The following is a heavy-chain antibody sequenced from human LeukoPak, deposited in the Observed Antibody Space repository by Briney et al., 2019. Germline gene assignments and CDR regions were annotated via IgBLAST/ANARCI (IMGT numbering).Heavy chain of an antibody. CDR3: ARVPLLSGSYYYYYMDV. D-gene: IGHD1-26*01. V-gene: IGHV1-8*03. CDR1: GYTFTSYD. J-gene: IGHJ6*03. Sequence: GASVKVSCKASGYTFTSYDINWVRQATGQGLEWMGWMNPNSGNTGYAQKFQGRVTITRNTSISTAYMELSSLRSEDTAVYYCARVPLLSGSYYYYYMDVWGKGTTVTVSS. CDR2: MNPNSGNT.